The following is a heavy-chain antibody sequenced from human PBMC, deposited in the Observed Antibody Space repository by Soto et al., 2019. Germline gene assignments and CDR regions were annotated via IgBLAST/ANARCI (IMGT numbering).Heavy chain of an antibody. D-gene: IGHD3-22*01. CDR3: ARSGTGVYDSSGYFDY. V-gene: IGHV4-31*03. CDR1: GGSISSGGYY. Sequence: PSETLSLTCTVSGGSISSGGYYWSWIRQHPGKGLEWIGYIYYSGSTYYNPSLKSRVTISVDTSKNQFSLKLSSVTAADTAVYYCARSGTGVYDSSGYFDYWGQGTLVTVSP. CDR2: IYYSGST. J-gene: IGHJ4*02.